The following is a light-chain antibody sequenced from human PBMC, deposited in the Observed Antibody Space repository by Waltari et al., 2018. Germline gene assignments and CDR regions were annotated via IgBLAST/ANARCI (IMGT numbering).Light chain of an antibody. Sequence: SYELTQPPSVSVSPGQTARITCPGNALPKQYGYWYQQKPGQAPVLVIYKDSERPSGIPESFSGPSSGKTVPLPISEVQEEDEADYYCQSADNSNTYVIFGGGTKLTVL. V-gene: IGLV3-25*03. CDR2: KDS. J-gene: IGLJ2*01. CDR1: ALPKQY. CDR3: QSADNSNTYVI.